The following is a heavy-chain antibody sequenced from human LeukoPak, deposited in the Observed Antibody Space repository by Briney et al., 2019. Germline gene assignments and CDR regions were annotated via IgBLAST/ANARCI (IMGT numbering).Heavy chain of an antibody. D-gene: IGHD2-15*01. CDR1: GYSINNYW. Sequence: GESLKISCKGSGYSINNYWIGWVRQMPGKGLEWMGITYPADSDIRYSPSFQGQVTISADKSISTAYLQWSSLKASDTAMYYCARQEYCSGGSCYTWFDPWGQGTLVTVSS. J-gene: IGHJ5*02. CDR3: ARQEYCSGGSCYTWFDP. CDR2: TYPADSDI. V-gene: IGHV5-51*01.